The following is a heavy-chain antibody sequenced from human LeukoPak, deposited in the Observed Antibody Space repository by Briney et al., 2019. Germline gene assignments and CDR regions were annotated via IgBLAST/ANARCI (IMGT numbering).Heavy chain of an antibody. CDR2: ISGTTDTI. V-gene: IGHV3-48*01. Sequence: GGSLRLSCAASGFTFSSSSMTWVRQAPGKGLEWITYISGTTDTIYYADSVKGRFTISRDNAKNSLYLQMSSLRAEDSAVYYCVRAVVRGLHRKCFFDYWGQGTLVTVSS. J-gene: IGHJ4*02. CDR3: VRAVVRGLHRKCFFDY. D-gene: IGHD3-10*01. CDR1: GFTFSSSS.